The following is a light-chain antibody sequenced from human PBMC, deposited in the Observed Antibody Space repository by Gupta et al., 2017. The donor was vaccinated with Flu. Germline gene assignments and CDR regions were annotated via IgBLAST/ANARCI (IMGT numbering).Light chain of an antibody. J-gene: IGKJ1*01. CDR1: QSLVYSDGNTY. V-gene: IGKV2-30*01. CDR2: QVS. CDR3: MQGSRWPWA. Sequence: ISCSTSQSLVYSDGNTYLHWFQQRPGQSPRRLIYQVSHRESGVPDRFSGSGSGTDFTLKISRVEAEDVGVYYCMQGSRWPWAFGQGTKVEIK.